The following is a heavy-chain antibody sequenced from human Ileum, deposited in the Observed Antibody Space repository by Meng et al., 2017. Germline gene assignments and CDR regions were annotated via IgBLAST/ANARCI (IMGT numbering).Heavy chain of an antibody. J-gene: IGHJ4*02. CDR1: AGAFISSNW. CDR3: ATTMVRGVSGGYFDY. CDR2: SNHSWST. D-gene: IGHD3-10*01. Sequence: QAQTEGAGPALLDPPVALSCSCAVVAGAFISSNWWSWAHQHPGKGLEWIGESNHSWSTNYNPSLKSRGNISVDKAKNQFSLKLSSATAADTAVYYCATTMVRGVSGGYFDYWGQGTLVTVSS. V-gene: IGHV4-4*03.